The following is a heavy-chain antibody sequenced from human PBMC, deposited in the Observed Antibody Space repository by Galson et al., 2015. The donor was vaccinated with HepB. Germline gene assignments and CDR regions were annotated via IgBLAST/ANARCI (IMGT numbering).Heavy chain of an antibody. CDR1: GFTFSSYA. CDR2: ISGSGGST. D-gene: IGHD3-10*01. J-gene: IGHJ5*02. Sequence: SLRLSCAASGFTFSSYAMSWVRQAPGKGLEWVSGISGSGGSTYYADSVKGRFTISRDNSKNTLYLQMNSLRAEDTAVYYCAKIPVRGVIPGNWFDPWGQGTLVTVSS. V-gene: IGHV3-23*01. CDR3: AKIPVRGVIPGNWFDP.